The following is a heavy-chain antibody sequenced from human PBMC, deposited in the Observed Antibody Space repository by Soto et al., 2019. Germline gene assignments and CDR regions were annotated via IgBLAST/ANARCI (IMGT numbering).Heavy chain of an antibody. CDR1: GGSISSSNW. Sequence: QVQLQESGPGLVKPSGTLSLTCAVSGGSISSSNWWSWVRQPPGKGLEWIGEIYHSGSTNYNPSLKSRVTISGNKSKNQFSLKLSSVTAADTAVYYCASFRCTNGVCYTGGDYWGQGTLVTVSS. V-gene: IGHV4-4*02. D-gene: IGHD2-8*01. CDR3: ASFRCTNGVCYTGGDY. CDR2: IYHSGST. J-gene: IGHJ4*02.